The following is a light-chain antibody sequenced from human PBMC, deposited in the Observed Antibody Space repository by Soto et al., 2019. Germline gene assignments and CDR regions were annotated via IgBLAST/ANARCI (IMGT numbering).Light chain of an antibody. CDR2: WAS. CDR3: QQYYNTPRT. CDR1: QSVLYSSNNKHY. J-gene: IGKJ2*02. Sequence: DIVMTQSPDSLAVSLGERATINCKSSQSVLYSSNNKHYLAWFQQKPGQPPNLLIYWASTRESGVPDRFSGSGSGTDVTLTISSLQAEDVAVYYCQQYYNTPRTFGQGTKLEIK. V-gene: IGKV4-1*01.